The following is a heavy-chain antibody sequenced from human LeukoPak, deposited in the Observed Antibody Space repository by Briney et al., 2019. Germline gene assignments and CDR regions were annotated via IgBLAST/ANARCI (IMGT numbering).Heavy chain of an antibody. Sequence: GASVKVSCKASGYTFTGYYMHWVRQAPGQGLEWMGWINPNSGGTNYAQKFQGRVTMTRDTSISTAYMELSRLRSDDTAVYYCARKGLLWFGELLFPYYFDYWGQGTLVTVSS. J-gene: IGHJ4*02. CDR2: INPNSGGT. V-gene: IGHV1-2*02. CDR3: ARKGLLWFGELLFPYYFDY. CDR1: GYTFTGYY. D-gene: IGHD3-10*01.